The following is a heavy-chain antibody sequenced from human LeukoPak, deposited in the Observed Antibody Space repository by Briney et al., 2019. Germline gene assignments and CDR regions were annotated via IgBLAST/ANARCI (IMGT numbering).Heavy chain of an antibody. J-gene: IGHJ4*02. CDR1: GFTFSSYS. V-gene: IGHV3-21*01. CDR2: ISSSSSYI. Sequence: GGSLRLPCAASGFTFSSYSMNWVRQAPGKGLEWVSSISSSSSYIYYADSVKGRFTISRDNAKNSLYLQMNSLRAEDTAVYYCAREGTAMVSSDYWGQGTLVTVSS. D-gene: IGHD5-18*01. CDR3: AREGTAMVSSDY.